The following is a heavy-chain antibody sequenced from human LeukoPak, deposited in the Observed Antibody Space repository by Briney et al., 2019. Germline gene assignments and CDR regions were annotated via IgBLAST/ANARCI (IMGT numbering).Heavy chain of an antibody. CDR1: GFTSSSYA. CDR2: ISGSGGST. V-gene: IGHV3-23*01. CDR3: AKGGSGWYPPYYFDY. D-gene: IGHD6-19*01. J-gene: IGHJ4*02. Sequence: GGSLRLSCAAAGFTSSSYAMSWVRQAPGKGLEWVSAISGSGGSTYYADSVKGRFTISRDNSKNTLYLQMNSLRAEDTAVYYCAKGGSGWYPPYYFDYWGQGTLVTVSS.